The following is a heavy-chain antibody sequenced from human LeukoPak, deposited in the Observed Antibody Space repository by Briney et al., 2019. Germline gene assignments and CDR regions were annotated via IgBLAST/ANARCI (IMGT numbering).Heavy chain of an antibody. CDR2: INPNSGGT. V-gene: IGHV1-2*02. CDR1: GGTFSSYA. J-gene: IGHJ4*02. D-gene: IGHD3-10*01. Sequence: RASVKVSCKASGGTFSSYAISWVRQAPGQGLEWMGWINPNSGGTNYAQKFQGRVTMTRDTSISTAYMELSRLRSDDTAVYYCARDSSITMVRGVSFDYWGQGSLVTVSS. CDR3: ARDSSITMVRGVSFDY.